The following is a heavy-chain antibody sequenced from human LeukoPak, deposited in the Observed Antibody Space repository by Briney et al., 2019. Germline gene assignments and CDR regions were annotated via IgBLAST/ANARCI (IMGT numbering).Heavy chain of an antibody. CDR2: INHSGST. D-gene: IGHD3-10*01. Sequence: SETLSLTCAVYGGSFSGYYWSWTRQPPGKGLEWIGEINHSGSTNYNPSLKSRVTIPVDTSKNQFSLKLSSVTAADTAVYYCARGSSRLLWFGWTPTSNRRPKYNWFDPWGQGTLVTVSS. J-gene: IGHJ5*02. V-gene: IGHV4-34*01. CDR1: GGSFSGYY. CDR3: ARGSSRLLWFGWTPTSNRRPKYNWFDP.